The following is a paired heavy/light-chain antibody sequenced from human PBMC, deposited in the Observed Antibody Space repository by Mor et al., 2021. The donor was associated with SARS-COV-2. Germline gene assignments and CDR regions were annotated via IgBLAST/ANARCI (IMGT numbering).Light chain of an antibody. J-gene: IGLJ1*01. CDR1: SSDVGGYNY. CDR3: CSSAGRYVEIPYV. V-gene: IGLV2-11*01. Sequence: QSALTQPRSVSGSPGQSVTISCTGTSSDVGGYNYVSWYQQHPGKVPKLMIYEVTKRPSGVPDRFSGSKSGNTASLTISGLQAEDEADYFCCSSAGRYVEIPYVFGTGTKVTVL. CDR2: EVT.
Heavy chain of an antibody. CDR2: IYYSGST. CDR1: GGSISSSSYY. V-gene: IGHV4-39*01. D-gene: IGHD1-1*01. Sequence: QLQLQESGPGLVKPSETLSLTCTVSGGSISSSSYYWGWIRQPPGKGLEWIGSIYYSGSTYYNPSLKSRVTISVDTSKNQFSLKLSSVTAADTAVYYCATLKFLDKLEGTGDYYYYGMDVWGQGTTVTVSS. CDR3: ATLKFLDKLEGTGDYYYYGMDV. J-gene: IGHJ6*02.